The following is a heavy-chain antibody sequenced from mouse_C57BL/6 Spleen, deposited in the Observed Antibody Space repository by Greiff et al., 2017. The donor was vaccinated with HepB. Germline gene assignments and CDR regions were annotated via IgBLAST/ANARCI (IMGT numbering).Heavy chain of an antibody. J-gene: IGHJ4*01. V-gene: IGHV1-52*01. CDR3: ARSGPYYAMDY. Sequence: QVQLQQSGAELVRPGSSVKLSCKASGYTFTSYWMHWVKQRPIQGLEWIGNIDPSDSETHYNQKFKDKATLTVDKSSSTAYMQLSSLTSEDSAVYYCARSGPYYAMDYWGQGTSVTVSS. CDR2: IDPSDSET. D-gene: IGHD3-2*02. CDR1: GYTFTSYW.